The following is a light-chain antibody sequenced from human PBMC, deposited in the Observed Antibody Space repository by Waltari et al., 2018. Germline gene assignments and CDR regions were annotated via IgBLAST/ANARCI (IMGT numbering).Light chain of an antibody. V-gene: IGLV3-25*03. CDR3: LSADSSGTSKV. Sequence: SYELTQPPSVSVSPGQTARITCSGDALPKQYAFWYQQKPGQAPVWIIDKDTQRPSGFPERFAGSSSGTTVTMTISGVQAEDEADYYCLSADSSGTSKVFGGGTKLTVL. J-gene: IGLJ3*02. CDR1: ALPKQY. CDR2: KDT.